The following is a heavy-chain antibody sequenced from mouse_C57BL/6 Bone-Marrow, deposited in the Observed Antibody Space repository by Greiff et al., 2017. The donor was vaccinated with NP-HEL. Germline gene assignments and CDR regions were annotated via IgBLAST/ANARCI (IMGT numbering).Heavy chain of an antibody. Sequence: DVKLQESGGDLVKPGGSLKLSCAASGFTFSSYGMSWVRQTPDKRLEWVATISSGGSYTYYPDSVKGRFTISRDNAKNTLYLQLSSLKSEDTAMYYCERQNFDYWGQGTTLTVSS. J-gene: IGHJ2*01. CDR3: ERQNFDY. V-gene: IGHV5-6*02. CDR2: ISSGGSYT. CDR1: GFTFSSYG.